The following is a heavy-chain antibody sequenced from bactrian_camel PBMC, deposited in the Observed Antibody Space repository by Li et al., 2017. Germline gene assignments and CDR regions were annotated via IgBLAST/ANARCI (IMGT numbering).Heavy chain of an antibody. D-gene: IGHD4*01. Sequence: VQLVESGGGSVQAGGSLRLSCVASKNTDYFYSMGWYRQAPGNECEMVATIYSDDGTTYYDDPVKGRFTISEDNAKNTVYLQMNSLLPEDTAVYYCAVRLPTTPAYGPSWGEEGEARDCRINDVYGMHFWGKGTQVTVS. J-gene: IGHJ7*01. CDR2: IYSDDGTT. V-gene: IGHV3S54*01. CDR1: KNTDYFYS.